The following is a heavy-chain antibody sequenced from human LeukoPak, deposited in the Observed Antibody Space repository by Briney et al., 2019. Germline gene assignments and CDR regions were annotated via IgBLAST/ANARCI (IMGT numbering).Heavy chain of an antibody. Sequence: PSETLSLTCTVSGGSISSYYWSWIRQPPGKGLEWIGYIYYSGSTNYNPSLKSRVTISVDTSKNQFSLKLSSVTAADTAVYYCAGGHSRSYSSSSVVTFDYWGQGTLVTVSS. CDR2: IYYSGST. J-gene: IGHJ4*02. CDR1: GGSISSYY. CDR3: AGGHSRSYSSSSVVTFDY. V-gene: IGHV4-59*01. D-gene: IGHD6-6*01.